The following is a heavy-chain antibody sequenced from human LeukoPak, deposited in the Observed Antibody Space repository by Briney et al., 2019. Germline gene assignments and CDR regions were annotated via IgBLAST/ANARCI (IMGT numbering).Heavy chain of an antibody. CDR2: MNPNSGNT. CDR3: ARGLTRISSSPIGGSA. Sequence: ASVKVSCKASGYTFISYDINWVRQATGQGLEWMGWMNPNSGNTGYAQKFQGRVTMTRNTSISTAYMELSSLRSEDTAVYYCARGLTRISSSPIGGSAWGQGTLVTVSS. J-gene: IGHJ5*02. D-gene: IGHD6-13*01. V-gene: IGHV1-8*01. CDR1: GYTFISYD.